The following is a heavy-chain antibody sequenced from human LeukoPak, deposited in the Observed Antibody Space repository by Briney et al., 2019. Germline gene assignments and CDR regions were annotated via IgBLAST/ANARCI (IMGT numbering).Heavy chain of an antibody. CDR1: GFTFSSYN. J-gene: IGHJ5*02. CDR3: ARERGYSGYSGNWFDP. Sequence: GGSLRLSCAASGFTFSSYNMNWVRQAPGKGLEWVSSITSSSSYIYYADSVKGRFTISRDNAKNSLFLQMNSLTAEDTAVYYCARERGYSGYSGNWFDPWGQGTLVTVSS. D-gene: IGHD5-12*01. CDR2: ITSSSSYI. V-gene: IGHV3-21*01.